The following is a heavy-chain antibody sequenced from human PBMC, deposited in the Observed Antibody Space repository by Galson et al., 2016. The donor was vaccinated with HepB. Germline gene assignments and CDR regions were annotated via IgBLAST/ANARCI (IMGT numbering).Heavy chain of an antibody. Sequence: SLRLSCAASGFIFSAYEMNWVRQAPGKGLEWVSYITSGSDIYYADSVKGRFTISRDNAKNSVFLQMNSLRAEDTAVYYCARRGAATWSWGQGTLVTVSS. CDR1: GFIFSAYE. D-gene: IGHD2-15*01. J-gene: IGHJ5*02. CDR2: ITSGSDI. V-gene: IGHV3-48*03. CDR3: ARRGAATWS.